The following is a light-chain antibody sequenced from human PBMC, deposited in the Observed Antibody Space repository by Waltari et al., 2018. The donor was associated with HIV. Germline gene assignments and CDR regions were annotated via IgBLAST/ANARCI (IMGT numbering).Light chain of an antibody. CDR1: NSNIGSKD. CDR2: RTN. V-gene: IGLV1-47*01. CDR3: AAWDDTLSSYV. Sequence: QSVLTQPPSASGTPGQRVTISCSGSNSNIGSKDVYWFQHLPGTAPKLLIYRTNQRRSGVPDRFSGSKSGTSASLAISGLRYDDEADYYCAAWDDTLSSYVFGTGTTVTV. J-gene: IGLJ1*01.